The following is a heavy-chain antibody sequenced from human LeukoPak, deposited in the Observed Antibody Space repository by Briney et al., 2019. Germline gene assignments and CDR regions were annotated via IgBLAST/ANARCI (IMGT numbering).Heavy chain of an antibody. CDR2: IKQDGSQK. CDR3: AREDWGPDY. J-gene: IGHJ4*02. CDR1: GFTFTGYW. V-gene: IGHV3-7*01. D-gene: IGHD7-27*01. Sequence: GGSLRLSCAASGFTFTGYWMVWVRQAPGKGLEWVANIKQDGSQKHYVDSVKGRFTISRDNAKKSLYLQMSNLRAEDTGVYYCAREDWGPDYWGQGTLVTVSP.